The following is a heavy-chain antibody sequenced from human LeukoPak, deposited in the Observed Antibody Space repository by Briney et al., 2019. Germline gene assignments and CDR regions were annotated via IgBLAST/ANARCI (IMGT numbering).Heavy chain of an antibody. CDR1: GFTFSSSA. CDR3: AGGEKHYYYGMDV. Sequence: GGSLRLSCAASGFTFSSSAMSWVRQVPGKGLEWVSGISASGGSTSYADSVRGRFTISRDNAKNSLYLQMNSLRAEDTAVYYCAGGEKHYYYGMDVWGQGTTVTVSS. J-gene: IGHJ6*02. D-gene: IGHD3-16*01. V-gene: IGHV3-23*01. CDR2: ISASGGST.